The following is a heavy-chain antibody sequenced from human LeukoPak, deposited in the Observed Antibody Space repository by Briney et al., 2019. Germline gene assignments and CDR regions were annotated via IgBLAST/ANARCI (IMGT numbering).Heavy chain of an antibody. D-gene: IGHD3-9*01. CDR2: INPSGGST. CDR3: ARDGRDYDILTGYYDY. CDR1: GYTFTSYY. Sequence: ASVKVSCKASGYTFTSYYMHWVRQAPGQGLEWMGIINPSGGSTSYAQKFQGRVTMTRDTSTSTVYMELSSLRSEDTAVYYCARDGRDYDILTGYYDYWGQATLVTVSS. J-gene: IGHJ4*02. V-gene: IGHV1-46*01.